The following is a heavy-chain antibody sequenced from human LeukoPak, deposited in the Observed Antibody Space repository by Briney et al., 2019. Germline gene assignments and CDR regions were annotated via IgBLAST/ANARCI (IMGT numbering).Heavy chain of an antibody. Sequence: ASVKVSCKASGYTFTGYYMHWVRHAPGQGLEWMGWINPNSGGTNYAQKFQGRVTMTRDTSISTAYMELSRLRSDDTAVYYCALYCGYDFGFDYWGQGTLVTVSS. V-gene: IGHV1-2*02. D-gene: IGHD5-12*01. CDR2: INPNSGGT. J-gene: IGHJ4*02. CDR1: GYTFTGYY. CDR3: ALYCGYDFGFDY.